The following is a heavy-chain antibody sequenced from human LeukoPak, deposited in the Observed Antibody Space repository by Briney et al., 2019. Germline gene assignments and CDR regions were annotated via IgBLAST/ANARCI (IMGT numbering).Heavy chain of an antibody. V-gene: IGHV4-4*02. Sequence: SETLSLACGVSGGSITNTNYWTWVRQPPGKGLEWIGEVNLQGSTNYNPSLMGRVAISVDTSENHISLQLTSVTAADTAVYYCAREGGPYRPLDYSGQGTLVTVSS. CDR3: AREGGPYRPLDY. CDR1: GGSITNTNY. CDR2: VNLQGST. J-gene: IGHJ4*02.